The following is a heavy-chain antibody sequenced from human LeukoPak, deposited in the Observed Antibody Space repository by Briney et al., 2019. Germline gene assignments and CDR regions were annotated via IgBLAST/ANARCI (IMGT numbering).Heavy chain of an antibody. CDR1: GFTLSSYA. D-gene: IGHD3-22*01. J-gene: IGHJ4*02. V-gene: IGHV3-23*01. CDR2: ISDSGNT. CDR3: ARAHYYDSSGLDF. Sequence: PGGSLRLSCAASGFTLSSYAMSWVRQAPGKGLEWVSAISDSGNTYHADSVKGRFTISRDSSKNTLYLQMNSLRAEDTAVYYCARAHYYDSSGLDFWGQGTLVTVSS.